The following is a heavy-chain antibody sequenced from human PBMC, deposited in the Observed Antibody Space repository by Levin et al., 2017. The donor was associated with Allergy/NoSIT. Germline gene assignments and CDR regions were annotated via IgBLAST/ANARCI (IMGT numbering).Heavy chain of an antibody. V-gene: IGHV4-30-4*01. CDR2: IYYRGNT. CDR1: GGSIISDDYY. Sequence: KTSETLSLTCTVSGGSIISDDYYWSWIRQLPGKGLEWIGYIYYRGNTYYNPSLKSRVIISLDTSKNQFSLKLNSVTAADTAVYYCAQSHLKWPSSWGQGTLVTVSS. D-gene: IGHD5-12*01. CDR3: AQSHLKWPSS. J-gene: IGHJ5*02.